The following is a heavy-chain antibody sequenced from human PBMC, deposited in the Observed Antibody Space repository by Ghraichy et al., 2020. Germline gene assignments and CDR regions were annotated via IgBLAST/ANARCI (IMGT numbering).Heavy chain of an antibody. CDR3: AREDGYPNWRGRFDY. CDR2: IYTSGST. J-gene: IGHJ4*02. V-gene: IGHV4-61*02. CDR1: GGSISSGSYY. D-gene: IGHD5-24*01. Sequence: SETLSLTCTVSGGSISSGSYYWSWIRQPAGKGLEWIGRIYTSGSTNYNPSLKSRVTISVDTSKNQFSLKLSSVTAADTAVYYCAREDGYPNWRGRFDYWGQGTLVTVSS.